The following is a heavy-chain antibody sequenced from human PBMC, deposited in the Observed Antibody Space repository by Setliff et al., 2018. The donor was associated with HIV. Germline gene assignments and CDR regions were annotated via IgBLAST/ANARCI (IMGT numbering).Heavy chain of an antibody. Sequence: AGGSLRLSCAASGFTFDHYTMHWVRQAPGKSLEWVSLISWDGGSTYYADSVKGRFTISRDNSKNSLYLQMNSLTTEDTGLYYCAKDGWGYDYVGAYYFDYWGQGTPVTVS. CDR2: ISWDGGST. CDR1: GFTFDHYT. J-gene: IGHJ4*02. D-gene: IGHD5-12*01. V-gene: IGHV3-43*01. CDR3: AKDGWGYDYVGAYYFDY.